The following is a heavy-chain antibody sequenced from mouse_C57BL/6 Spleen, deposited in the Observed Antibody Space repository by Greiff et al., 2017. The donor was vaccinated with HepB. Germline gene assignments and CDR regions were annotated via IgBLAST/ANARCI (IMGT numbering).Heavy chain of an antibody. CDR3: ARSYGLYYYAMDY. J-gene: IGHJ4*01. D-gene: IGHD2-2*01. CDR1: GFTFSDYG. Sequence: EVHLVESGGGLVKPGGSLKLSCAASGFTFSDYGMHWVRQAPEKGLEWVAYISSGSSTIYYADTVKGRFTISRDNAKNTLFLQMTSLRSEDTAMYYCARSYGLYYYAMDYWGQGTSVTVSS. CDR2: ISSGSSTI. V-gene: IGHV5-17*01.